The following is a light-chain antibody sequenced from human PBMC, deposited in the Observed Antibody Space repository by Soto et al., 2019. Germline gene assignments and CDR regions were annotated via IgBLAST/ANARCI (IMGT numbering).Light chain of an antibody. CDR1: QRIISW. CDR3: QQYNGYPCT. Sequence: DIQVTQSHSTLYASVGDRVAITWRASQRIISWLAWYQQKPGKAPNLLIYDASSLESGVPSRCSGSGSGTEFTLTISSLQPDDFATYYCQQYNGYPCTFGQGTKVDIK. V-gene: IGKV1-5*01. CDR2: DAS. J-gene: IGKJ1*01.